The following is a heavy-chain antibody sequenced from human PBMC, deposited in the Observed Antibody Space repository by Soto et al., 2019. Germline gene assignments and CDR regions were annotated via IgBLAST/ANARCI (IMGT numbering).Heavy chain of an antibody. CDR1: GDSVSSNSAA. J-gene: IGHJ4*02. V-gene: IGHV6-1*01. CDR3: ARDRYSGYDYPYYFDY. Sequence: SETLSLTCAISGDSVSSNSAALNWIRQSPSRGLEWLGRTYYRSKWYNDYAVSVKSRITINPDTSKNQFSLQLNSVTPEDTAVYYCARDRYSGYDYPYYFDYWGQGTLVTVSS. D-gene: IGHD5-12*01. CDR2: TYYRSKWYN.